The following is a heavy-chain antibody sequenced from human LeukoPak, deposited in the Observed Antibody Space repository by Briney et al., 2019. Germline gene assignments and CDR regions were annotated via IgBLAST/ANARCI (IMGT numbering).Heavy chain of an antibody. J-gene: IGHJ3*01. CDR1: GFSFSTSW. CDR3: ARQWGWFTSGWWLDTLDV. CDR2: IKEDGSVK. D-gene: IGHD6-19*01. Sequence: PGESLRLSCVASGFSFSTSWMNWVRQAPGKGLEWVANIKEDGSVKNYMDSVKGRFTISRDNAKNSLYLEINCLRAEDTAVYYCARQWGWFTSGWWLDTLDVWGQGSTVIVSS. V-gene: IGHV3-7*01.